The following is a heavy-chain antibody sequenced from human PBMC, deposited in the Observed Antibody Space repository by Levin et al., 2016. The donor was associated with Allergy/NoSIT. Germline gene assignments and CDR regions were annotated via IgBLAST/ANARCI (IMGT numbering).Heavy chain of an antibody. V-gene: IGHV3-21*01. D-gene: IGHD5-24*01. J-gene: IGHJ4*02. CDR2: ISTSSSYI. Sequence: GGSLRLSCAASGFTFSTYNMNWVRQAPGKGLEWVSFISTSSSYIYYVDSVKGRFTISRDNAKNSLYLQMNSLRDEDTAVYYCAREGRDGYNLDYWGQGTLVTVSS. CDR1: GFTFSTYN. CDR3: AREGRDGYNLDY.